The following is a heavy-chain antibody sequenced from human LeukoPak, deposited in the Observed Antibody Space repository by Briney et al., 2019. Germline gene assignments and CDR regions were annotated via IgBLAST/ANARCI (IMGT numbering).Heavy chain of an antibody. CDR3: ARDQGTSTTAPKRKGRFDP. J-gene: IGHJ5*02. CDR1: GFTFSSYG. V-gene: IGHV3-33*01. D-gene: IGHD1-1*01. Sequence: PGGSLRLSCAASGFTFSSYGMHWVRQAPGKGLEWVAVIWYDGSNKYYADSVKGRFTISRDNSKNTLYLQMNSLRAEDTAVYYCARDQGTSTTAPKRKGRFDPWGQGTLVTVSS. CDR2: IWYDGSNK.